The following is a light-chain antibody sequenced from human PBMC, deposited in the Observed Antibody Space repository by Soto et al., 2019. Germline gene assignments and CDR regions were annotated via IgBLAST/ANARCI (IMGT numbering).Light chain of an antibody. CDR2: RIS. J-gene: IGKJ2*01. V-gene: IGKV2-30*01. CDR3: MQGSHWPYT. Sequence: VVMTQSPLSMAVTLGEPASVSCRSSQGLVDNDGYSYLSWFHQRPGQSPRRLIYRISNRDSGVPDRISGSGSGTDVTLKISRVEAEDVGVYYCMQGSHWPYTFGQGTHLEI. CDR1: QGLVDNDGYSY.